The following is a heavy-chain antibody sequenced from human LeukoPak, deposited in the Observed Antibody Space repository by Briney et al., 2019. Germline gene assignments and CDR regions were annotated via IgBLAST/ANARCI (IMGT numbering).Heavy chain of an antibody. Sequence: GRSLRLSCVGSGFSFRSYWMAWVRQAPGTRLEWVANIKQDGSELDYVDSVKGRFTISRDNTKHSLFLHMSSLRDEDTAVYYCARDRDPIVVVTPYMAYWGQGTLVTVSS. J-gene: IGHJ4*02. CDR2: IKQDGSEL. D-gene: IGHD3-22*01. CDR1: GFSFRSYW. CDR3: ARDRDPIVVVTPYMAY. V-gene: IGHV3-7*03.